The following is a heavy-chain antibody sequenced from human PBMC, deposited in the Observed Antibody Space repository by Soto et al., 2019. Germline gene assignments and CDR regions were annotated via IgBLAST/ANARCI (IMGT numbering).Heavy chain of an antibody. CDR1: GDSVSTNYYH. D-gene: IGHD3-22*01. CDR2: IFHTGTT. Sequence: QVQLQESGPGLVKPSETLSLTCTVSGDSVSTNYYHWSWIRQPPGKGQEWIGYIFHTGTTNYSPSLKSRVTISIDAPKNQFSLRLSSLTAADTALYYCARMEYHSSGYDAFDVWGQGTMVTVSS. CDR3: ARMEYHSSGYDAFDV. J-gene: IGHJ3*01. V-gene: IGHV4-61*01.